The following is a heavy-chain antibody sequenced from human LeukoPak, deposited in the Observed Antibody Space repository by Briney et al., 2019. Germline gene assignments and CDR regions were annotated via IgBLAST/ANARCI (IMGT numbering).Heavy chain of an antibody. CDR1: GFTFSSYA. D-gene: IGHD3-22*01. J-gene: IGHJ4*02. CDR3: AKEKLSGGNYYSIFDQ. CDR2: LSGSGDSA. V-gene: IGHV3-23*01. Sequence: GGSLRLSCAASGFTFSSYAMNWVRQAPGEGLEWVSALSGSGDSAYYADSVKGRFTISRDNSKKTLYLQMNNLRVEDTAIYYCAKEKLSGGNYYSIFDQWGQGTLVAVSS.